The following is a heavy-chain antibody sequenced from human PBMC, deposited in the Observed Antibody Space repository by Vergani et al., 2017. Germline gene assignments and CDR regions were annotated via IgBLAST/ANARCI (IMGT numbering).Heavy chain of an antibody. J-gene: IGHJ6*02. CDR3: TTGGRDGTARSQPDYYYYYCMDV. CDR2: IKSKTDGGTT. Sequence: EVQLVESGGGLVKPGGSLRLSCAASGFTFSNAWMSWVRQAPGKGLEWVGRIKSKTDGGTTDYAAPVKGRFTISRDDSKNTLYLQMNSLKTEDTAVYYCTTGGRDGTARSQPDYYYYYCMDVWGQGTTVTVSS. CDR1: GFTFSNAW. V-gene: IGHV3-15*01.